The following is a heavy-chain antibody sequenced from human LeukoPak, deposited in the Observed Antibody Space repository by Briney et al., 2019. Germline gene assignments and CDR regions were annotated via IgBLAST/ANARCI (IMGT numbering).Heavy chain of an antibody. J-gene: IGHJ4*02. CDR3: ARDSGSYTAAGY. Sequence: VSVKVSCKASGYTFTGYYMHWVRQAPGQGLEWMGWINPNSGGTNYAQKFQGRVTMTRDTSISTAYMELSRLRSDDTAVYYCARDSGSYTAAGYWGQGTLVTVSS. D-gene: IGHD1-26*01. CDR1: GYTFTGYY. CDR2: INPNSGGT. V-gene: IGHV1-2*02.